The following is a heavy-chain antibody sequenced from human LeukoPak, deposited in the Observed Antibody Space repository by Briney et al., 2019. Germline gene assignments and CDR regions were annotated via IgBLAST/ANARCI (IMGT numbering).Heavy chain of an antibody. CDR1: GSTLSSYS. V-gene: IGHV3-7*02. D-gene: IGHD3-16*02. CDR3: ARAPRGLSAPFDY. J-gene: IGHJ4*02. CDR2: IKQDGGEI. Sequence: GGSLRLSCAVSGSTLSSYSMTWVRQAPGKGLEWVAYIKQDGGEIYYVDSVKGRFTISRDNAKNSLYLQMNSLRAEDTAVYYCARAPRGLSAPFDYWGQGTLVTVSS.